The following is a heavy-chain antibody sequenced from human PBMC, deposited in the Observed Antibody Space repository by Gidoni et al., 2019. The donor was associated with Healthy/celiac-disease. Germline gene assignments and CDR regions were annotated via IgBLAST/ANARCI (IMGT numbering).Heavy chain of an antibody. CDR1: GFPFSSYS. Sequence: EVQLVESGGGLVKPGGSLRLSCAASGFPFSSYSMNWVRQAPGKGLEWVSSISSSSSYIYYADSVKGRFTISRDNAKNSLYLQMNSLRAEDTAVYYCARAGSIVVVVGGWFDPWGQGTLVTVSS. CDR2: ISSSSSYI. CDR3: ARAGSIVVVVGGWFDP. D-gene: IGHD2-15*01. J-gene: IGHJ5*02. V-gene: IGHV3-21*01.